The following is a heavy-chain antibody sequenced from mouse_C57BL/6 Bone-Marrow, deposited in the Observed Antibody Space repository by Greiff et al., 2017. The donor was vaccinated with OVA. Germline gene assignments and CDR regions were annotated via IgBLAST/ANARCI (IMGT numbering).Heavy chain of an antibody. V-gene: IGHV1-64*01. D-gene: IGHD1-2*01. CDR2: IHPNSGST. Sequence: QVQLKQPGAELVKPGASVKLSCKASGYTFTSYWMHWVKQRPGQGLEWIGMIHPNSGSTNYNEKFKSKATLTVDKSSSTAYMQLSSLTSEDSAVYYCASGALRRWYFDGWGTGTTVTVSS. CDR3: ASGALRRWYFDG. J-gene: IGHJ1*03. CDR1: GYTFTSYW.